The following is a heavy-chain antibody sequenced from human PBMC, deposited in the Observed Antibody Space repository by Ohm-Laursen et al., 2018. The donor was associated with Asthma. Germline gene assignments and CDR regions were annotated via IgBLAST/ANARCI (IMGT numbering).Heavy chain of an antibody. V-gene: IGHV4-30-4*01. D-gene: IGHD3-22*01. J-gene: IGHJ4*02. Sequence: TLSLTCTVSGGSISSGHDFWSWIRQPPGKGLYWIGYISYSGSTYYNPSLKSRVTISVDTSKNQFSLKLSSVTAADTAVYFCARGIHYYDSRGYSVYFDYWGQGALVTVSS. CDR3: ARGIHYYDSRGYSVYFDY. CDR1: GGSISSGHDF. CDR2: ISYSGST.